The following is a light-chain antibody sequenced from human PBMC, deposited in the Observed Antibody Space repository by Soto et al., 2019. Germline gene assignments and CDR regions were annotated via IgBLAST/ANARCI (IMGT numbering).Light chain of an antibody. CDR1: SSDVGAYNF. CDR3: SSYTSSSTHV. CDR2: DVS. J-gene: IGLJ1*01. V-gene: IGLV2-14*03. Sequence: QSALTQPASVSGSPGQSITISCTGTSSDVGAYNFVSWYQQHPVKVPKLMIFDVSSRPSGVSDRCSGSKSGNTASLTISGLQDEDEGDYYCSSYTSSSTHVFGSGTKLTVL.